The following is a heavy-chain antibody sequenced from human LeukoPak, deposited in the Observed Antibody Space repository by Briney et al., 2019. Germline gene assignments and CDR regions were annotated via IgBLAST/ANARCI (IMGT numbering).Heavy chain of an antibody. CDR1: GFTFSSYD. Sequence: GGSLRLSCAASGFTFSSYDMHWVRQATGKGLEWVSAIGTAGDTYYPSSVKGRFTISRENAKNSLYLQMNSLRAEDTAVYYCARVLLHGDYSAHWYFDLWGRGTLVTVSS. CDR3: ARVLLHGDYSAHWYFDL. J-gene: IGHJ2*01. D-gene: IGHD4-17*01. CDR2: IGTAGDT. V-gene: IGHV3-13*01.